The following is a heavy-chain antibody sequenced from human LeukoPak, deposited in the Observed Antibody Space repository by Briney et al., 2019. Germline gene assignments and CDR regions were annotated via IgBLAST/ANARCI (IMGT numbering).Heavy chain of an antibody. J-gene: IGHJ4*02. CDR1: GYTFTGDY. CDR2: INPNSGGT. V-gene: IGHV1-2*04. Sequence: ASVKVSCKGSGYTFTGDYMHWVRQAPGQGLEWMGWINPNSGGTNYAQKFQGWVTMTRDTSISTAYMELSRLRSDDTAVYYCARERSVRGGYNYFDYWGQGTLVTVSS. D-gene: IGHD5-12*01. CDR3: ARERSVRGGYNYFDY.